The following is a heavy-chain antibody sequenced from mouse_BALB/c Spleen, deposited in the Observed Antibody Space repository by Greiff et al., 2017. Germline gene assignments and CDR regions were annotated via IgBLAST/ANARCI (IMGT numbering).Heavy chain of an antibody. CDR1: GYTFTSYW. D-gene: IGHD2-3*01. CDR2: INPSTGYT. CDR3: ARSPPDGYYEDYAMDY. J-gene: IGHJ4*01. V-gene: IGHV1-7*01. Sequence: QVHVKQSGAELAKPGASVKMSCKASGYTFTSYWMHWVKQRPGQGLEWIGYINPSTGYTEYNQKFKDKATLTADKSSSTAYMQLSSLTSEDSAVYYCARSPPDGYYEDYAMDYWGQGTSVTVSS.